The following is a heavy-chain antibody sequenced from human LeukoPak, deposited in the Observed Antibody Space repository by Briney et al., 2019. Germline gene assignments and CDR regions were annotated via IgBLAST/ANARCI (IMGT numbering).Heavy chain of an antibody. V-gene: IGHV3-48*04. CDR2: ISSSGSTI. CDR1: GFTFSSYW. J-gene: IGHJ4*02. Sequence: GGSLRLSCAASGFTFSSYWMSWVRQAPGKGLEWVSYISSSGSTIYYADSVKGRFTISRDNAKNSLYLQMNSLRAEDTAVYYCARDLSYYDSSGSTRDWGQGTLVTVSS. D-gene: IGHD3-22*01. CDR3: ARDLSYYDSSGSTRD.